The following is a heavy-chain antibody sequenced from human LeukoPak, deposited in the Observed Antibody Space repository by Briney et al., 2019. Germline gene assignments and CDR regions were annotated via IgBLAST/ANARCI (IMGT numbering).Heavy chain of an antibody. CDR2: INHSGST. CDR3: ARLEARLSNSWSVLYHRKELKSDY. D-gene: IGHD6-13*01. J-gene: IGHJ4*02. V-gene: IGHV4-34*01. Sequence: TSETLSLTCALYGGSFSGYYWSWIRQPPGKGLEWIGEINHSGSTNYNPSLKSRVAISVDTSKTHFSLNLSSVTAADTAVYYCARLEARLSNSWSVLYHRKELKSDYWGQGTLVTVSS. CDR1: GGSFSGYY.